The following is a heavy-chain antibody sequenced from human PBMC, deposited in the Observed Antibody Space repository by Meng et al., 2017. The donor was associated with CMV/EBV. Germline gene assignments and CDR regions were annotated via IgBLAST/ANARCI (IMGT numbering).Heavy chain of an antibody. CDR2: IRSSSSTI. CDR1: GFTFSSYS. J-gene: IGHJ6*02. Sequence: GESLKISCAASGFTFSSYSMNWVRQAPGKGLEWVSYIRSSSSTIYYADSVKGRFTISRDNAKNSLYLQMNSLRAEDTAVYYCARDDDSSGYSYYYYYGMDVWGQGTTVTVSS. V-gene: IGHV3-48*04. D-gene: IGHD3-22*01. CDR3: ARDDDSSGYSYYYYYGMDV.